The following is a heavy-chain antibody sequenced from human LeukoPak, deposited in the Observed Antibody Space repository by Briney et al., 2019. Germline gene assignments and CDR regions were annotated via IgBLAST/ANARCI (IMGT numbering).Heavy chain of an antibody. D-gene: IGHD5-12*01. Sequence: GESLKTSCKGSGYNFTNYWIGWVRQMPGKGLEWMGIIYPGDSDTRYSPSFQGQVTISADKSISTAYLQWSSLKASDTAMYYCARRGTSGYVSGAFDIWGQGTMVTVSS. CDR2: IYPGDSDT. CDR1: GYNFTNYW. CDR3: ARRGTSGYVSGAFDI. J-gene: IGHJ3*02. V-gene: IGHV5-51*01.